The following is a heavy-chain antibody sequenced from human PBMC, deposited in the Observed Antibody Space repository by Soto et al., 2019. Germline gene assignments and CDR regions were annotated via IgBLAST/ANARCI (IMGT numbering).Heavy chain of an antibody. CDR1: GASVSTGGYF. J-gene: IGHJ4*02. Sequence: SETLSLTCTVSGASVSTGGYFWTWIRQHPEKGLGWIVNIYYSGMTYYNPSLRGRVSISLDPSESQFSLKLNSVTAADTAVYYCARDSSGPGYSYGKFDYWGQGALVTVSS. D-gene: IGHD5-18*01. CDR3: ARDSSGPGYSYGKFDY. CDR2: IYYSGMT. V-gene: IGHV4-31*03.